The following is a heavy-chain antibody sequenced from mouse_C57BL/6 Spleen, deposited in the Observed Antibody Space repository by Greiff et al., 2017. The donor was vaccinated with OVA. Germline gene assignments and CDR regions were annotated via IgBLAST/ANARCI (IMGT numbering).Heavy chain of an antibody. Sequence: EVQLQESGPGLVKPSQSLSLTCSVTGYSITSGYYWNWIRQFPGNKLEWMGYISYDGSNNYNPSLKNRISITRDTSKNQFFLKLNSVTTEDTATYYCARGDFIQGFAYWGQGTLVTVSA. V-gene: IGHV3-6*01. D-gene: IGHD1-1*01. J-gene: IGHJ3*01. CDR1: GYSITSGYY. CDR2: ISYDGSN. CDR3: ARGDFIQGFAY.